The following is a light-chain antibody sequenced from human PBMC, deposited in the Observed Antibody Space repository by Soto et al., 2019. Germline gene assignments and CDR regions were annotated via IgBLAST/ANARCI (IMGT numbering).Light chain of an antibody. CDR3: QQYDTYWT. J-gene: IGKJ1*01. Sequence: DIQMTQSPSTLSASVGDRVTITCRASQSINYWLAWYQQKPGKAPKLLIYEASSLESGVPSRFSGSGSGTVFTLTISSPRPDDFAPYYCQQYDTYWTLGQGTKVEIK. CDR2: EAS. CDR1: QSINYW. V-gene: IGKV1-5*03.